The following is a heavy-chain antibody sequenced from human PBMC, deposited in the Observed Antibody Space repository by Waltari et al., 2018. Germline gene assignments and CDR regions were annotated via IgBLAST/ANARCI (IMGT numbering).Heavy chain of an antibody. V-gene: IGHV3-7*01. J-gene: IGHJ2*01. CDR2: IKQDGSEK. Sequence: EVQLVESGGGLVQPGGSLRLSCAASGFTFSSYWMSWVRQAPGKGLEWVANIKQDGSEKYYVDSVKGRFTISRDNAKNSLYLQMNSLRAEDTAVYYCARDGAAAIRNFDLWGRGTLVTVSS. D-gene: IGHD6-13*01. CDR1: GFTFSSYW. CDR3: ARDGAAAIRNFDL.